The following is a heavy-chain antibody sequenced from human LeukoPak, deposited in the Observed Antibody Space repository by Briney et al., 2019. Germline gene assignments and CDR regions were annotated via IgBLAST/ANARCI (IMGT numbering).Heavy chain of an antibody. CDR3: ARVSSSWYQDWYFDL. V-gene: IGHV4-59*12. CDR1: DDSITMYY. D-gene: IGHD6-13*01. J-gene: IGHJ2*01. Sequence: SETLSLTCSVSDDSITMYYWTWIRQPPGKGLEWTGYVDHTGSTNYKPSLKSRVTMSVDTSKKQFSLKLSSVTAADTAVYYCARVSSSWYQDWYFDLWGRGTLVTVSS. CDR2: VDHTGST.